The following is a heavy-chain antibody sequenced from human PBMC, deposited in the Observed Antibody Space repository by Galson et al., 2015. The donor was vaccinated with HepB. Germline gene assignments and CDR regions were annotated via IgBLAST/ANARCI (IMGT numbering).Heavy chain of an antibody. CDR2: ISSASSTI. D-gene: IGHD2-15*01. Sequence: SLRVSCAASGFTFSYYSMNWVRQAPGKGLEWVSYISSASSTIYYADSVKGRFTISRDNAKNSLYLQMNNLRAEDTAVYYCARHPKLLAYWGQGTLVTVSS. CDR1: GFTFSYYS. J-gene: IGHJ4*02. CDR3: ARHPKLLAY. V-gene: IGHV3-48*01.